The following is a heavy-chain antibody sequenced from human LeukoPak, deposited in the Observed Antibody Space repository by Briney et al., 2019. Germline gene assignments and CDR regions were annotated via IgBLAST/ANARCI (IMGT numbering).Heavy chain of an antibody. CDR3: ARDRSSSWYSGY. CDR2: MNPNSGNT. D-gene: IGHD6-13*01. V-gene: IGHV1-8*03. CDR1: GYTFTSYD. Sequence: ASVKVSCKASGYTFTSYDINWVRQATGQGLEWMGWMNPNSGNTGYAQKFQGRVTITADKSTSTAYMELSSLRSEDTAVYYCARDRSSSWYSGYWGQGTLVTVSS. J-gene: IGHJ4*02.